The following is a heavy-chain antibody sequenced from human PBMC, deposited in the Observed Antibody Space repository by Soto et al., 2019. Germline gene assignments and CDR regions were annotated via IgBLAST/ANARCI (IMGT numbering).Heavy chain of an antibody. J-gene: IGHJ4*02. CDR3: AWEKQKGYSGYDPFDY. Sequence: ASVKVSCKASNYTTPNYGINWVRQAPGQGLEWMGWINGFNGNTNYAQNLQGRVTMTTDTSASTTYMELRSLRFDDTALYYCAWEKQKGYSGYDPFDYWGQGTLVTVSS. CDR2: INGFNGNT. D-gene: IGHD5-12*01. CDR1: NYTTPNYG. V-gene: IGHV1-18*04.